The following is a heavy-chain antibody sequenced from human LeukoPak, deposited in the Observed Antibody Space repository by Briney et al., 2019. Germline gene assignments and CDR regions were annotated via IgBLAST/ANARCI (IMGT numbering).Heavy chain of an antibody. CDR1: VHFISGNY. Sequence: SETLSLTCTVSVHFISGNYWSWIRQPAGKGLECIRRIYARGTTNYNPSLKSRVTISQDTSKNQFSLKLTSVTAADTAIYYCARGSTMVRGVGPWGQGTLVTVSS. CDR2: IYARGTT. J-gene: IGHJ5*02. CDR3: ARGSTMVRGVGP. V-gene: IGHV4-4*07. D-gene: IGHD3-10*01.